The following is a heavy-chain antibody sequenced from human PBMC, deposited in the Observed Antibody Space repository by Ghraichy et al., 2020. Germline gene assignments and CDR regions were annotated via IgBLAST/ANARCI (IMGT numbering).Heavy chain of an antibody. J-gene: IGHJ1*01. CDR2: ISGSGGNT. D-gene: IGHD2-15*01. V-gene: IGHV3-23*01. CDR1: GFTFSSYA. CDR3: AKDVGRGGGSCFHH. Sequence: GSLRLSCAASGFTFSSYAMSWVRQAPGKGLEWVSAISGSGGNTYYADSVKGWFTFSRDNSKNTLYLQMNSLRAEDTAVYYCAKDVGRGGGSCFHHWGQGTLVTVSS.